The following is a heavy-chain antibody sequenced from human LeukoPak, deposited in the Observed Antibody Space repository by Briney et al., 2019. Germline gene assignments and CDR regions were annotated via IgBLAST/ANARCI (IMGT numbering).Heavy chain of an antibody. J-gene: IGHJ4*02. CDR1: GYTFTSYY. Sequence: ASVKVSCKASGYTFTSYYMRWVRQAPGQGLEWMGIINPSGGSTSYAQKFQGRVTMTRDTSMSTVYMELSSLRSEDTAVYYCARDLVRGIAAAGTFDYWGQGTLVTVSS. V-gene: IGHV1-46*01. CDR3: ARDLVRGIAAAGTFDY. D-gene: IGHD6-13*01. CDR2: INPSGGST.